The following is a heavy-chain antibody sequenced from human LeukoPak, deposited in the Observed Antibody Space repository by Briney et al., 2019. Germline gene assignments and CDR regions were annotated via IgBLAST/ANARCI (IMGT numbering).Heavy chain of an antibody. CDR1: GGSISSGDYY. CDR2: IYYSGST. V-gene: IGHV4-30-4*01. J-gene: IGHJ4*02. Sequence: PSEALSLTCTVSGGSISSGDYYWSWIRQPPGKGLEWIGYIYYSGSTYYNPSLKSRVTISVDTSKIQFSLKLSSVTAADTAVYYCARAGGQGTDYWGQGTLVTVSS. CDR3: ARAGGQGTDY.